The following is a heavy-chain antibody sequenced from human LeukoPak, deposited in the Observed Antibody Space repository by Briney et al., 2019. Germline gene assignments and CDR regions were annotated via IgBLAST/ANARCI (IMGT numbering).Heavy chain of an antibody. CDR2: IIPIFGTA. Sequence: ASVKVSCKASGGTFSSYAISWVRQAPGQGLEWMGGIIPIFGTANYAQKFQGRVTMTEDTSTDTAYMELSSLRSEDTAVYYCATSGLIAATAPHFDYWGQGTLVTVSS. J-gene: IGHJ4*02. D-gene: IGHD6-13*01. V-gene: IGHV1-69*06. CDR1: GGTFSSYA. CDR3: ATSGLIAATAPHFDY.